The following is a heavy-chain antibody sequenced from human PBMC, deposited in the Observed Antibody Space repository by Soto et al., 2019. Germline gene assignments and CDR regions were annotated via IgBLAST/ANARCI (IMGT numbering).Heavy chain of an antibody. V-gene: IGHV3-30*03. Sequence: QVQLVESGGGVVQPGRSLRLSCAASGFTFSSFGMHWVRQAPGKGLEWVAVISYDGSYKSYADSVKGRFTVSRDNSKNTLYMHMISLRAEDTAAYYCVADPGQLDTFDYWGQGTLVTVSS. CDR2: ISYDGSYK. CDR1: GFTFSSFG. J-gene: IGHJ4*02. D-gene: IGHD6-6*01. CDR3: VADPGQLDTFDY.